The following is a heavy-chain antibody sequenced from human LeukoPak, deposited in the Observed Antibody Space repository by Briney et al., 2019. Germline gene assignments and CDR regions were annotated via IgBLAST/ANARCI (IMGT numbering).Heavy chain of an antibody. CDR3: ARSASDY. V-gene: IGHV3-30-3*01. CDR1: GFTFSSYG. J-gene: IGHJ4*02. Sequence: PAGSLRLSGAASGFTFSSYGMHWVRQAPPKGLEWVAVISYDGSNKYYADSVKGRFTISRDNSKNTLYLRMNSLRAEDTAVYHCARSASDYWGQGTLVTVSS. CDR2: ISYDGSNK.